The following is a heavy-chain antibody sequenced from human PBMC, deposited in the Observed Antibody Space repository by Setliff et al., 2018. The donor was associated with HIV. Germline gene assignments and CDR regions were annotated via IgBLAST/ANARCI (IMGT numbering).Heavy chain of an antibody. CDR3: AVSAGGFGA. V-gene: IGHV4-39*01. CDR2: IYYSGTT. J-gene: IGHJ5*02. CDR1: GGSISSSDYS. Sequence: SETLSLTCPVSGGSISSSDYSWGWIRQPPGKGLEWIGSIYYSGTTYYNPSLKSRITISVDTSKNQFSLKLSSVTAADTAVYYCAVSAGGFGAWGQGLLVTVSS.